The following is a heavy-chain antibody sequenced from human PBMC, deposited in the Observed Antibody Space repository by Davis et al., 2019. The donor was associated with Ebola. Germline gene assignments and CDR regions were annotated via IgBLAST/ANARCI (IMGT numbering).Heavy chain of an antibody. CDR3: TTPGGQDSGYDVFDI. J-gene: IGHJ3*02. CDR2: INPSGGAT. CDR1: GYTFSTYY. Sequence: ASVKVSCKASGYTFSTYYMHWVRQAPGQGLEWMGIINPSGGATSYAQKFQGRVTMTRDTSTSTVYMELSSLRSEDTALYYCTTPGGQDSGYDVFDIWGQGTMVTVSS. D-gene: IGHD5-12*01. V-gene: IGHV1-46*03.